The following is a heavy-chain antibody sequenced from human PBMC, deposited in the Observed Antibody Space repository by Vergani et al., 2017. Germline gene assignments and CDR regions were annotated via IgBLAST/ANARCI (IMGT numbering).Heavy chain of an antibody. V-gene: IGHV3-23*01. CDR1: GFTFSSYA. J-gene: IGHJ6*03. D-gene: IGHD3-9*01. CDR3: ARGPNYDIVTGYYKYYMDV. CDR2: ISGNNDDV. Sequence: EVQLLESGGGLVQPGGSLRLSCAASGFTFSSYAMSWVRQAPGKGLEWVSAISGNNDDVYYADSVKGRFTISRDNAKNSLYLQMNSLRAEDTAVYYCARGPNYDIVTGYYKYYMDVWGKGTTVTVSS.